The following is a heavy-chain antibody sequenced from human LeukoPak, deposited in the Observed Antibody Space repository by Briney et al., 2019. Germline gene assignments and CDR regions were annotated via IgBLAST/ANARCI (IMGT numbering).Heavy chain of an antibody. CDR2: IYHSGST. V-gene: IGHV4-4*02. CDR1: GGSISSSNW. D-gene: IGHD5-24*01. Sequence: PSETLSLTCTVSGGSISSSNWWSWVRQPPGKGLEWIGEIYHSGSTNYNPSLKSRVTISVDKSKNQFSLKLSSVTAADTAVYYCARDSRRDGYNRRGFDYWGQGTLVTVSS. J-gene: IGHJ4*02. CDR3: ARDSRRDGYNRRGFDY.